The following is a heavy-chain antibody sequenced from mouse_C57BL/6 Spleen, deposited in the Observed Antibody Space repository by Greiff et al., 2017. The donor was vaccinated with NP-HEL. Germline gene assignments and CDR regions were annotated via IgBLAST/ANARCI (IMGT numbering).Heavy chain of an antibody. J-gene: IGHJ4*01. V-gene: IGHV1-52*01. CDR1: GYTFTSYW. CDR3: VYYDYDDGAMDY. CDR2: IDPSDSET. Sequence: QVQLKQSGAELVRPGSSVKLSCKASGYTFTSYWMHWVKQRPIQGLEWIGNIDPSDSETHYTQKFKDKATLTVDKSSSTAYMQLSSLTSEDSAVYYCVYYDYDDGAMDYWGQGTSVTVSS. D-gene: IGHD2-4*01.